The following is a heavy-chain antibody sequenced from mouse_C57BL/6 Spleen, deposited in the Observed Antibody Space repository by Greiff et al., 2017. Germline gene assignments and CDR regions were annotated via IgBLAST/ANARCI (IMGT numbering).Heavy chain of an antibody. Sequence: QVQLQQPGAELVKPGASVKLSCKASGYTFTSYWMHWVKQRPGRGLEWIGRIDPNSGGTKYNEKFKSKATLTVDKPSSTAYMELRSLTSEDSAVSYLTRSPSTVAPYAMEYWGQGNSVPVSS. V-gene: IGHV1-62-3*01. CDR1: GYTFTSYW. D-gene: IGHD1-1*01. J-gene: IGHJ4*01. CDR2: IDPNSGGT. CDR3: TRSPSTVAPYAMEY.